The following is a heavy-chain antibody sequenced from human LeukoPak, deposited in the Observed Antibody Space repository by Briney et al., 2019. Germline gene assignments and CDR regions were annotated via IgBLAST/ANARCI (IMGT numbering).Heavy chain of an antibody. J-gene: IGHJ4*02. D-gene: IGHD5-24*01. CDR3: AKEGRSLQTY. V-gene: IGHV3-7*03. CDR2: IKEDGTET. CDR1: GFTFSSYS. Sequence: GGSLRLSCAASGFTFSSYSMNWVRLAPGKGLEWVANIKEDGTETYYVDSVKGRFTISRDNAKNSLYLQMNSLRVEDTAVYYCAKEGRSLQTYWGQGTLVTVSS.